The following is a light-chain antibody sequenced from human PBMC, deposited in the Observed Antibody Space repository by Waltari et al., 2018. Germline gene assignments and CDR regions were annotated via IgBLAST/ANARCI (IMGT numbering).Light chain of an antibody. CDR1: SSDVGAYDT. V-gene: IGLV2-8*01. CDR2: EVV. Sequence: QSALTQPPSASGSPGQSVTISCTGTSSDVGAYDTVSWYQQYPGKAPKLLMFEVVKQPSGVPNRFSCSNSGNTAFLTFSVLQLEDEAFYSCSSYAGNNVLMFGGGTELTVL. J-gene: IGLJ3*02. CDR3: SSYAGNNVLM.